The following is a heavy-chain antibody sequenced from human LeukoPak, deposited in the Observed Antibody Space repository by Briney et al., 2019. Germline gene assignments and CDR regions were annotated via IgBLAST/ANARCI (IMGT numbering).Heavy chain of an antibody. CDR1: GFTFSDYY. CDR2: ISSSGSTI. D-gene: IGHD3-16*01. CDR3: ARLFGSGQAEDYMDV. J-gene: IGHJ6*03. Sequence: GGSLRLSCAASGFTFSDYYMSWIRQAPGKGLEWVSYISSSGSTIYYADSVKGRFTISRDNAKNSLYLQMNSLRAEDTAVYYCARLFGSGQAEDYMDVWGKGTTVTVSS. V-gene: IGHV3-11*04.